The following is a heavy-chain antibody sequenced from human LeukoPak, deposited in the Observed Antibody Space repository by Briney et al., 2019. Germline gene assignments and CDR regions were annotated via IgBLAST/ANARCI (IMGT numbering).Heavy chain of an antibody. CDR1: GCTFDDYA. J-gene: IGHJ4*02. Sequence: GGSLRLSCAASGCTFDDYAMHWVRQAPGKGLEWVSGISWNSGNIGYAESVKGRFTISRENAKKTLYLQTNSLRAEDTALYYCAKDNRDAMFRGVIMGYWGQGTLVTVSA. CDR2: ISWNSGNI. CDR3: AKDNRDAMFRGVIMGY. D-gene: IGHD3-10*01. V-gene: IGHV3-9*01.